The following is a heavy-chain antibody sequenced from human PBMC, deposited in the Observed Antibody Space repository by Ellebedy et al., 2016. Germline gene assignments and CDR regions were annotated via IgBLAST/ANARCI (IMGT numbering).Heavy chain of an antibody. CDR3: ARERREYSYGYSPPSAGDF. Sequence: GGSLRLXCAASGFTFSIAGMTWVRQAPGKGLEWVATIVNSGRETYYPEPLKGRFTISRDNAMNSVYLQMNSLRAEDTAVYYCARERREYSYGYSPPSAGDFWGQGTLVTVSS. CDR2: IVNSGRET. D-gene: IGHD5-18*01. V-gene: IGHV3-21*04. J-gene: IGHJ4*02. CDR1: GFTFSIAG.